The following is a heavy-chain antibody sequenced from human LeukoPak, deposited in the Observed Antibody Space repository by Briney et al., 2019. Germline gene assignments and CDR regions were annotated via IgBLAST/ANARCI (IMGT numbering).Heavy chain of an antibody. D-gene: IGHD2-15*01. CDR2: INPSGGST. J-gene: IGHJ6*03. CDR1: GYTFTSYY. Sequence: ASVKVSCKASGYTFTSYYMHWVRQAPGQGLEWMGIINPSGGSTSYAQKFQGRVTVTRDMSTSTVYMELSSLRSEDTAVYYCARRVVAAIYGTYYYYMDVWGKGTTVTISS. CDR3: ARRVVAAIYGTYYYYMDV. V-gene: IGHV1-46*01.